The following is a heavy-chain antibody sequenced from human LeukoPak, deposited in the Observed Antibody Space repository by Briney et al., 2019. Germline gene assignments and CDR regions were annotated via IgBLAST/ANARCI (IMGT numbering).Heavy chain of an antibody. J-gene: IGHJ6*03. CDR3: AKELGDFWSGYSGYYMDV. CDR1: GFTFSNNW. Sequence: GGSLRLSCAASGFTFSNNWMSWVRQAPGKGLECVANIKKDGSEKYYINSVKGRFTISRDNANNSLYLQMNSLRAEDTAVYYCAKELGDFWSGYSGYYMDVWGKGTTVTVSS. CDR2: IKKDGSEK. V-gene: IGHV3-7*01. D-gene: IGHD3-3*01.